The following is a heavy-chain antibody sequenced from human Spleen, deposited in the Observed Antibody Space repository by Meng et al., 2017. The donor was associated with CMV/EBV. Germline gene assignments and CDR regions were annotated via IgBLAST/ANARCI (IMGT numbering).Heavy chain of an antibody. Sequence: GSLRLSCGVYGGSFSGYHWSWIRQSPGKGLEWIGEINHSGGTSYNPSLKSRVTLSVDTSKNQFSLKLNSMTAADTAVYFCARNSPVAINYEAAYYYYAMDVWGQGATVTVSS. CDR1: GGSFSGYH. J-gene: IGHJ6*02. CDR3: ARNSPVAINYEAAYYYYAMDV. D-gene: IGHD3-16*01. CDR2: INHSGGT. V-gene: IGHV4-34*01.